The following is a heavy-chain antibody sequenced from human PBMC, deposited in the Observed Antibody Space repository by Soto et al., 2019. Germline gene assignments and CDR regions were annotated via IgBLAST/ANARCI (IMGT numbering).Heavy chain of an antibody. D-gene: IGHD1-7*01. V-gene: IGHV1-46*01. CDR3: ARPLIGNTVDL. Sequence: QAQLLQSGAEMKKPGASVKVSCKASGYTFINYFIHWVRQAPGQGLEWIGIVHPSRGTADYAQKFKGRVTLTTDMCTRTVYMDLSNLRSEDTAVYYCARPLIGNTVDLWGQGTTVIVSS. J-gene: IGHJ3*01. CDR1: GYTFINYF. CDR2: VHPSRGTA.